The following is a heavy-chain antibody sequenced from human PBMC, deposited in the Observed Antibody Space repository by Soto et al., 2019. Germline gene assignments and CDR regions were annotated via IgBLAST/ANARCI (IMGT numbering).Heavy chain of an antibody. V-gene: IGHV3-30*03. D-gene: IGHD3-10*01. CDR2: ISYDGSNK. CDR1: GFPFSSYG. Sequence: QGQLVESGGGVVQPGRSGSLSCAASGFPFSSYGMHWVREAPGKGLEWVAVISYDGSNKYYADSVKGRFTISRDNSASTLYLQMNSLRPEDTALYYCVGGQYYFDYRGQGTLVTVS. CDR3: VGGQYYFDY. J-gene: IGHJ4*02.